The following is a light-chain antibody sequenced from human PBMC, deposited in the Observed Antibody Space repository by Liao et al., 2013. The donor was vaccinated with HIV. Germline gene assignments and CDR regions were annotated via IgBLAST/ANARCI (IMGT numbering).Light chain of an antibody. CDR3: QARDSSTVV. CDR2: QDT. V-gene: IGLV3-1*01. CDR1: RLGDKY. J-gene: IGLJ2*01. Sequence: SYELTQSPSVSVSPGQTATITCSGDRLGDKYVCWYQQKPGQSPVLVIYQDTRRPSGIPERFSGSNSGNTATLTISGTQDVDEADYYCQARDSSTVVFGGGTKLTVL.